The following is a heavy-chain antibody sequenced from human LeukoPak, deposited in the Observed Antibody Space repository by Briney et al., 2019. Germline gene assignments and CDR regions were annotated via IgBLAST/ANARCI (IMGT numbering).Heavy chain of an antibody. CDR1: GYPISSGYY. CDR3: ARVVWFGELYHFDC. V-gene: IGHV4-38-2*02. J-gene: IGHJ4*02. CDR2: IYHSGST. D-gene: IGHD3-10*01. Sequence: SETLSLTCTVSGYPISSGYYWGWIRQPPGKGLEWIGSIYHSGSTYYNPSLKGRVTISVDTSKNQCSLKLSSVTAADTAVYYCARVVWFGELYHFDCWGQGTLVTVSS.